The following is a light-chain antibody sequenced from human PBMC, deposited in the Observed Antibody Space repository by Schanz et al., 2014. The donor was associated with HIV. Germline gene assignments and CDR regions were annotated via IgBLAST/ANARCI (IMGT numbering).Light chain of an antibody. Sequence: QSVLTQPASVSGSPGQSVTISCTGTSSDVGAYNYVSWYQQYPGKAPKVMIYDGSNRPSGVSARFSGSKSGNTASLTISGLQAEDEADYYCCSYAGSTTFYVFATGTKLTVL. CDR3: CSYAGSTTFYV. CDR1: SSDVGAYNY. J-gene: IGLJ1*01. V-gene: IGLV2-14*01. CDR2: DGS.